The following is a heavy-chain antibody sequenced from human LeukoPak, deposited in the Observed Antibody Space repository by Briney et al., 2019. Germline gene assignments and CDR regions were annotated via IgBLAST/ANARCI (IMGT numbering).Heavy chain of an antibody. CDR3: AKDPKLLDLGYYFDY. CDR1: GFTFSSYA. Sequence: GRSLRLSCAASGFTFSSYAMHWVRQAPGKGLEWVALIWYDGSNKYYADSVKGRFTISRDDSKNTLYLQMNSLRAEDTAVYYCAKDPKLLDLGYYFDYWGQGTLVTVSS. CDR2: IWYDGSNK. J-gene: IGHJ4*02. D-gene: IGHD4-23*01. V-gene: IGHV3-33*06.